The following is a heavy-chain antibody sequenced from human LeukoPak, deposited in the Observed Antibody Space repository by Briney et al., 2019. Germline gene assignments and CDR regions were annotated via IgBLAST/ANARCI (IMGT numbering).Heavy chain of an antibody. CDR2: IIPIFGTA. D-gene: IGHD3-22*01. CDR1: GGTFSSYA. V-gene: IGHV1-69*13. J-gene: IGHJ3*02. CDR3: ARGESAGTYDSSGYNRLPGAFDI. Sequence: GASVKVSCKASGGTFSSYAISWVRQAPGQGLEWMGGIIPIFGTANYAQKFQGRVTITADESTSTAYMELSSLRSEDTAVYYCARGESAGTYDSSGYNRLPGAFDIWGQGTMVTVSS.